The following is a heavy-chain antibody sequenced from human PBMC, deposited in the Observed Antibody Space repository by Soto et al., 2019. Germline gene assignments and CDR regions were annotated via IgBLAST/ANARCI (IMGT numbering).Heavy chain of an antibody. CDR1: GGTFNNYP. Sequence: QVQLVQSGAEVKKPGSSVKVSCKASGGTFNNYPITWVRQAPGQGLEWMGGSIPIFGTANYAQKFQGRVTITVDESTSTAYMELSSLRSEDTAVYYCARVSSSIVVVPDYGMDVWGQGTTVTVSS. CDR2: SIPIFGTA. V-gene: IGHV1-69*01. CDR3: ARVSSSIVVVPDYGMDV. D-gene: IGHD2-15*01. J-gene: IGHJ6*02.